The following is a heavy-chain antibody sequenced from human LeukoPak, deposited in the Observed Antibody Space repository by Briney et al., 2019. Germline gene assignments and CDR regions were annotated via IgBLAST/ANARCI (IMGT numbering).Heavy chain of an antibody. J-gene: IGHJ6*02. Sequence: GSLRLSCAGSGFTATTNYMSWVRQPPGKGLEWVSVTYSSGSTSYADSAKGRFTISRDNSKNTVYLQMNSLRAEDTAVYYCARGGYAHYYGMDVWGQGTTVTVSS. CDR3: ARGGYAHYYGMDV. V-gene: IGHV3-53*01. CDR1: GFTATTNY. CDR2: TYSSGST. D-gene: IGHD5-18*01.